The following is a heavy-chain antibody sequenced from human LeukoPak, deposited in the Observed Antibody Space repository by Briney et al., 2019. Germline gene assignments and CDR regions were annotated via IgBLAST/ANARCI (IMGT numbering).Heavy chain of an antibody. CDR2: IKQDGSEE. Sequence: PGGSLRLSCAASGFTFTRDWMTWVRQAPGKGLEWVANIKQDGSEEYYVDSVKGRFTISRDNARNSLYLQMNSLRAEDTAVYYCARSEDAFDIWGQGTMVTVSS. CDR1: GFTFTRDW. V-gene: IGHV3-7*05. J-gene: IGHJ3*02. CDR3: ARSEDAFDI.